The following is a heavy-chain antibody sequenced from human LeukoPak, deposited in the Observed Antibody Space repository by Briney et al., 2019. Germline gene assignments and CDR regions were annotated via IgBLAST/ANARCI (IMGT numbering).Heavy chain of an antibody. CDR3: ARAYYHDSSDYYFPLDY. D-gene: IGHD3-22*01. CDR1: GYPFTSYY. CDR2: INPSGGST. V-gene: IGHV1-46*01. J-gene: IGHJ4*02. Sequence: GGSLRLSCAASGYPFTSYYMHWVRQAPGQGLEWMGIINPSGGSTTYAQKFQGRVTMTRDTSTSTVYMELSSLRSEDTAVYYCARAYYHDSSDYYFPLDYWGQGTLVTVSS.